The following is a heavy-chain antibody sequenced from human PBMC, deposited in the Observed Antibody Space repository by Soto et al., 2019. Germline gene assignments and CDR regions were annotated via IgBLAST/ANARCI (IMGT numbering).Heavy chain of an antibody. V-gene: IGHV3-23*01. J-gene: IGHJ4*02. CDR2: MNSGGRT. CDR3: ARSGDNYNLLDY. CDR1: GFTFSDYS. Sequence: GGSLRLSCAASGFTFSDYSMSWVRQAPGKGLEWVSGMNSGGRTYYADSVKGRFTISRDNAKNSLYLQINRLRGDDTAIYYCARSGDNYNLLDYWGEGTPVTVSS. D-gene: IGHD1-1*01.